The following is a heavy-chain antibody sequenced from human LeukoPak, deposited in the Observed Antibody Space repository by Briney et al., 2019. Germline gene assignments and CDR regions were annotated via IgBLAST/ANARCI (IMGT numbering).Heavy chain of an antibody. CDR3: ARDPIVGDTGGGDY. Sequence: PGGSLRLSCAASGFTFSSYWMTWVRQAPGKGLEWVSNINGDGSIENYVRSVRGRFSIFRDNAKDALYLQMNSLRVDDTAIYYCARDPIVGDTGGGDYWGQGTLVTVSS. J-gene: IGHJ4*02. CDR1: GFTFSSYW. V-gene: IGHV3-7*01. CDR2: INGDGSIE. D-gene: IGHD1-26*01.